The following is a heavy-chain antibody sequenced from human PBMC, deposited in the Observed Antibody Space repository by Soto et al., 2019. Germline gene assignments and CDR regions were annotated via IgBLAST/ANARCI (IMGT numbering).Heavy chain of an antibody. Sequence: ASVKVSCKASGYTFTSYVISWVRQAPGQGLEWMGWISAYNGNTNYAQKLQGRVTMTTDTSTSTAYMELRSLRSDDTAVYYCARDYRYCSGGSCQRLFDYWGQGTPVTVSS. J-gene: IGHJ4*02. CDR2: ISAYNGNT. V-gene: IGHV1-18*01. D-gene: IGHD2-15*01. CDR1: GYTFTSYV. CDR3: ARDYRYCSGGSCQRLFDY.